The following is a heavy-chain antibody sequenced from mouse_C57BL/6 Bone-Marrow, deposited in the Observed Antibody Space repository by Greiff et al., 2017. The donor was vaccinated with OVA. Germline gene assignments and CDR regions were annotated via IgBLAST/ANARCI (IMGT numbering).Heavy chain of an antibody. CDR2: IRSKSNNYAT. J-gene: IGHJ1*03. CDR1: GFSFNTYA. Sequence: EVHLVESGGGLVQPKGSLKLSCAASGFSFNTYAMNWVRQAPGKGLEWVARIRSKSNNYATYYADSVKDRFTISRDDSESMLYMQMNNLKNEDTAMYYCVSRDYGSSSYFDVWGTGTTVTVSS. CDR3: VSRDYGSSSYFDV. V-gene: IGHV10-1*01. D-gene: IGHD1-1*01.